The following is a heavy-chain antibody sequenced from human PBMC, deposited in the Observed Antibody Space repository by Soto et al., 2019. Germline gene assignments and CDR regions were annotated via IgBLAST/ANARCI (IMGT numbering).Heavy chain of an antibody. J-gene: IGHJ4*02. CDR1: GFTFSSYW. CDR2: INSDGSTT. Sequence: GGALRLSCAASGFTFSSYWMHWVRQAPGKGLVWVSRINSDGSTTSYADSVMGRFTISRDNAKNTLYLQMNSLRAEDTAVYYCARDGGSSYGSFDYWGQGTLVTVSS. D-gene: IGHD5-18*01. V-gene: IGHV3-74*01. CDR3: ARDGGSSYGSFDY.